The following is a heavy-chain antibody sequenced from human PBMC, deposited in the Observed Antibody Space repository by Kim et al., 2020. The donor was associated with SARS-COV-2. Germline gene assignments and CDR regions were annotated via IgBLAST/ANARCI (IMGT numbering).Heavy chain of an antibody. J-gene: IGHJ1*01. CDR3: ARGGNEGHRYYLLY. V-gene: IGHV3-30-3*01. CDR1: GLTFKNYA. Sequence: GGSLRLSCAASGLTFKNYAMHWVRQAPGKGLEWVAHIGCDGSRIYYADSVKGRVTISRDNSRNTLYLQMNSLRPEETAVYYCARGGNEGHRYYLLYWGQGARVTV. D-gene: IGHD3-16*02. CDR2: IGCDGSRI.